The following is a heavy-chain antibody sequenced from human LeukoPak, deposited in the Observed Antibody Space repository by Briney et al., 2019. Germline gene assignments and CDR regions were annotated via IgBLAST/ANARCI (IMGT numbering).Heavy chain of an antibody. D-gene: IGHD1-26*01. J-gene: IGHJ4*02. CDR2: IYYSGST. Sequence: PSETLSLTCTVSGGSISGYYLSWIRQAPGKGLDWIGNIYYSGSTNYNPSLKSRVTVSVDTSKNQFSLKLSSVTAADTAVYYCARHGTLGSTTYPLDYWGQGTLVTVSS. CDR3: ARHGTLGSTTYPLDY. V-gene: IGHV4-59*08. CDR1: GGSISGYY.